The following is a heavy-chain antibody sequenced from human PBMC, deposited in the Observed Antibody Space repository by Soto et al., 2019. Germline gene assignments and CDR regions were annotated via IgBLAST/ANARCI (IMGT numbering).Heavy chain of an antibody. D-gene: IGHD7-27*01. J-gene: IGHJ4*02. CDR2: IYWDDDK. CDR3: AHRFPNWGIH. CDR1: GFSLSTSGVG. V-gene: IGHV2-5*02. Sequence: SGPTLVNPTQTLTLTCTFSGFSLSTSGVGVGWIRQPPGKALEWLALIYWDDDKHYSPSLKSRLTITKETSKNQVVLTMTNMDPVETATYYCAHRFPNWGIHWGQGTLVTVSS.